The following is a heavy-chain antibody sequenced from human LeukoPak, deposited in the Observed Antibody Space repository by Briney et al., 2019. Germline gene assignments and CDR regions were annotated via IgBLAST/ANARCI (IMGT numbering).Heavy chain of an antibody. CDR3: AKRGAYSPPY. J-gene: IGHJ4*02. CDR1: GFTFDDYA. Sequence: GGSLRLSCAASGFTFDDYAMHWVRQAPGKGLEWVSGISWNSGSIGYADSVKGRFTISRDNSKNTLYLQMNSLRAEDTAVYYCAKRGAYSPPYWGQGTLVTVSS. D-gene: IGHD5-18*01. CDR2: ISWNSGSI. V-gene: IGHV3-9*01.